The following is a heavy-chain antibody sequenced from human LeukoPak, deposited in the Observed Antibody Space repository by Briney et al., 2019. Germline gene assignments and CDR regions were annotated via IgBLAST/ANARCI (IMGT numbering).Heavy chain of an antibody. CDR3: ARSVFGPFDP. J-gene: IGHJ5*02. V-gene: IGHV1-69*05. CDR2: IIPIFGTA. CDR1: GGTFSSYA. D-gene: IGHD3/OR15-3a*01. Sequence: SVKVSCKASGGTFSSYAISWVRQAPGQGLKWMGGIIPIFGTANYAQKLQGRVTMTTDTSTSTAYMELRSLRSDDTAVYYCARSVFGPFDPWGQGTLVTVSS.